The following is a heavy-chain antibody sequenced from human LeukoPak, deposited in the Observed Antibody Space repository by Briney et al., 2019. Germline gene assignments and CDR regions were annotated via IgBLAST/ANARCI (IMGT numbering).Heavy chain of an antibody. J-gene: IGHJ4*02. CDR2: INPNSGGT. V-gene: IGHV1-2*02. CDR3: AIDHGSGSYYRVGFDY. D-gene: IGHD3-10*01. CDR1: GYTFNGYY. Sequence: ASVKVSCKASGYTFNGYYMHWVRQAPGQGLEWMGWINPNSGGTNYAQKFQGRVTITRDTSISTAYMELSRLTSDDTAVYYCAIDHGSGSYYRVGFDYWGQGTLVTVSS.